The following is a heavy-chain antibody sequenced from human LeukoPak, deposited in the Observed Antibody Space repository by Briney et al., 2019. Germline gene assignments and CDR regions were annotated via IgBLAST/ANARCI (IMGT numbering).Heavy chain of an antibody. CDR2: IYYSGST. J-gene: IGHJ4*02. CDR3: ARRSGSYDGWYFDY. V-gene: IGHV4-31*03. Sequence: PSETLSLTCTVSGGSISSGGYYWSWIRQHPGKGLEWIGYIYYSGSTYYNPSLKSRVTISVDTSKNQFSLKLSSVTAADTAVYYCARRSGSYDGWYFDYWGQGTLVTVSS. D-gene: IGHD3-10*01. CDR1: GGSISSGGYY.